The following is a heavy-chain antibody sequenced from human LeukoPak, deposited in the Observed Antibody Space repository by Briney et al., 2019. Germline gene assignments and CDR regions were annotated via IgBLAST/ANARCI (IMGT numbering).Heavy chain of an antibody. J-gene: IGHJ6*03. CDR1: GGSISSYY. V-gene: IGHV4-4*07. CDR3: ARDATGSSGSYRYYYYYMDV. Sequence: PSGTLSLTCTVSGGSISSYYWSWIRQPAEKGLEWIGRIYTSGSTNYNPSLKSRVTMSVDTSKNQFSLKLSSVTAADTAVYYCARDATGSSGSYRYYYYYMDVWGKGTTVTISS. D-gene: IGHD3-10*01. CDR2: IYTSGST.